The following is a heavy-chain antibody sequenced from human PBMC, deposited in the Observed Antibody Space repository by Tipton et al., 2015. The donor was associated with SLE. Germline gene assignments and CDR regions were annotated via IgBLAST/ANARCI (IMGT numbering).Heavy chain of an antibody. D-gene: IGHD6-13*01. CDR1: GGSISSSSYY. Sequence: TLPNNCTVSGGSISSSSYYWGWIRQPPGKGLEWIGSIYYSGSTYYNPSLKSRVTISVDTSKNQFSLKLSSVTAADTAVYYCASWVTGTAAGTWDYWGQGTLVTVSS. V-gene: IGHV4-39*07. J-gene: IGHJ4*02. CDR2: IYYSGST. CDR3: ASWVTGTAAGTWDY.